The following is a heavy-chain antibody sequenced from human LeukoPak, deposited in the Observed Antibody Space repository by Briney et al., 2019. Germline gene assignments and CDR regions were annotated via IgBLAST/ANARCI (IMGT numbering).Heavy chain of an antibody. V-gene: IGHV3-30-3*01. Sequence: PGRSLRLSCAASGFTFSTYTMHWVRQAPGKGLEWVAVISYDASNTYYADSVKGRFTISRDNSKNTLYLQINNLRTEDTAVYYCARGPVEALRFYDYTLDSWGQGTLVTVSS. CDR2: ISYDASNT. CDR1: GFTFSTYT. D-gene: IGHD3-9*01. J-gene: IGHJ4*02. CDR3: ARGPVEALRFYDYTLDS.